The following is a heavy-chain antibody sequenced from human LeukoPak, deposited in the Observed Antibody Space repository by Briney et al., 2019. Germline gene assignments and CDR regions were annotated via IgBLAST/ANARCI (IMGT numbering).Heavy chain of an antibody. CDR2: INHSGST. J-gene: IGHJ5*02. V-gene: IGHV4-34*01. CDR1: GGSFSGYY. Sequence: SETLSLTCAVYGGSFSGYYWSWIRQPPGKGLEWIGEINHSGSTNYNPSLKSRVTISVDTSKNQFSLKLSSVTAADTAVYYCARTPPSYRPDSSSWFFNWFDPWGQGTLVTVSS. D-gene: IGHD6-13*01. CDR3: ARTPPSYRPDSSSWFFNWFDP.